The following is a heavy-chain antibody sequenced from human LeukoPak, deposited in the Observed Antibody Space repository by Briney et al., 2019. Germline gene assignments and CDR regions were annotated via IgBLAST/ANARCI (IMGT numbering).Heavy chain of an antibody. Sequence: SVKVSCKASRYTFTGYYMHWVRQAPGQGLEWMGRIITILGIANYAQKFQGRVTITADKSTSTAYMELSSLRSGDTAVYYCARSRYYDSSGYYHYFDYWGQGTLVTVSS. J-gene: IGHJ4*02. CDR1: RYTFTGYY. CDR3: ARSRYYDSSGYYHYFDY. CDR2: IITILGIA. D-gene: IGHD3-22*01. V-gene: IGHV1-69*02.